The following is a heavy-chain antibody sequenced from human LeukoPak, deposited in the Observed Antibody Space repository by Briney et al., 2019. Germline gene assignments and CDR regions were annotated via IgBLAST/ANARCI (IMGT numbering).Heavy chain of an antibody. Sequence: ASVKVSCKVSGYILTELSMHWVRQAPGKGLEWMGGFDPEDGETIYAQKFQGRVTMTEDTSTDTAYMELSSLRSEDTAVYYCATKGSYGWAFDIWGQGTMVTVSS. CDR1: GYILTELS. D-gene: IGHD1-26*01. CDR2: FDPEDGET. V-gene: IGHV1-24*01. CDR3: ATKGSYGWAFDI. J-gene: IGHJ3*02.